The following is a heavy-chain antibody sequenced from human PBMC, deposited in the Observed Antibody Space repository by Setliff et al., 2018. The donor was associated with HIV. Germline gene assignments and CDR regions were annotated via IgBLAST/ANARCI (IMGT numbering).Heavy chain of an antibody. J-gene: IGHJ4*02. V-gene: IGHV4-39*07. CDR1: GGSISSGGYY. CDR2: IYYSGST. D-gene: IGHD6-13*01. CDR3: ARGRPLSSTWYGAFDY. Sequence: PSETLSLTCTVSGGSISSGGYYWGWIRQPPGKGLEWIGSIYYSGSTYYNPSLKSRVTISVDTPKNQFSLRLNSVTAADTAVYYCARGRPLSSTWYGAFDYWGQGSLVTVSS.